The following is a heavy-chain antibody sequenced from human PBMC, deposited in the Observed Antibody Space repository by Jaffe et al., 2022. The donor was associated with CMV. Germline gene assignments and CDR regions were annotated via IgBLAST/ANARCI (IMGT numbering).Heavy chain of an antibody. J-gene: IGHJ6*03. CDR2: ITDTGSNT. CDR1: GFIFSSYD. Sequence: QLVESGGGLVQPGGSLRLSCSASGFIFSSYDMHWVRQAPGKGLQYVSAITDTGSNTYYADSVKGRFTISRDNSKNTLYLQMSSLKPEDTAVYYCVKVGTGKYYYYYMDVWGKGTTVTVSS. V-gene: IGHV3-64D*06. CDR3: VKVGTGKYYYYYMDV. D-gene: IGHD1-1*01.